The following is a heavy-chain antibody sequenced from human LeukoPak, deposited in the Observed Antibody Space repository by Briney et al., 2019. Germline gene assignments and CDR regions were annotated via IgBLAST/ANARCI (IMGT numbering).Heavy chain of an antibody. CDR1: GYTFTSYA. Sequence: GASVKVSCKASGYTFTSYAMNWVRQAPGQGLEWMGWINTNTGNPTYAQGFTGRFVFSLDTSVSTAYLQISSLKAEDTAVYYCARSHTYYYDSSGSTPSSPDYWGQGTLVTVSS. CDR2: INTNTGNP. D-gene: IGHD3-22*01. CDR3: ARSHTYYYDSSGSTPSSPDY. J-gene: IGHJ4*02. V-gene: IGHV7-4-1*02.